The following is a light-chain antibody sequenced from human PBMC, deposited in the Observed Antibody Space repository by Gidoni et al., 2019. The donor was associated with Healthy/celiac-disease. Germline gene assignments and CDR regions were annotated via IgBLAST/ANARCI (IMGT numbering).Light chain of an antibody. Sequence: EIVLTQSPATLSLSPGERATLSCRASQSVSSYLAWYQQKPGQAPRLLIYDASNRATGIPARFSGSGSGTDFTLTISSLEPEDFAVYYCQQRSNWPPGPFXQXTRLEIK. CDR2: DAS. CDR1: QSVSSY. V-gene: IGKV3-11*01. CDR3: QQRSNWPPGP. J-gene: IGKJ5*01.